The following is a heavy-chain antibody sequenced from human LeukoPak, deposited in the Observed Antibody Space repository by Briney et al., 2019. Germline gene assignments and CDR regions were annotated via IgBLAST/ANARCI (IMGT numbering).Heavy chain of an antibody. CDR3: ARNYKDAFDI. CDR1: GGSISSYY. CDR2: IYYSGST. J-gene: IGHJ3*02. Sequence: SETLSLTCTGSGGSISSYYWSWIRQPPGKGLEWIGYIYYSGSTNYNPSLKSRVTISVDTSKNQFSLKLSSVTAADTAVYYCARNYKDAFDIWGQGTMVTVSS. D-gene: IGHD1-7*01. V-gene: IGHV4-59*01.